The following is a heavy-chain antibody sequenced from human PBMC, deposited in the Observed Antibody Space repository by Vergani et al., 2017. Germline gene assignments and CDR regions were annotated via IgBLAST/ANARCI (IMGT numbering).Heavy chain of an antibody. V-gene: IGHV3-23*01. D-gene: IGHD3-22*01. CDR1: GFTFSSYA. Sequence: EVQLLESGGGLVQPGGSLRLSCAASGFTFSSYAMSWVRQAPGKGLEWVSAISGSGGSTYYADSVKGRFTMSRDNSKNTLYLQMISLRAEDTAVYYCAEGRSLSRYYDSSGYSHFDYWGQGTLVTGSS. CDR2: ISGSGGST. J-gene: IGHJ4*03. CDR3: AEGRSLSRYYDSSGYSHFDY.